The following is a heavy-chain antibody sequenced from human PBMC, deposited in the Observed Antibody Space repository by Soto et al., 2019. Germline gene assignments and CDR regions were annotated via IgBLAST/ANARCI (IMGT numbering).Heavy chain of an antibody. V-gene: IGHV3-7*01. CDR1: GFTFSSYW. CDR3: VRVYRYDQNDY. D-gene: IGHD3-16*02. Sequence: GGSLRLSCAASGFTFSSYWMSWVRQAPGKGLEWVANINSDGSGKYYVDSVEGRFTISRDNAKNSLYLEMNSLRVEDSAVYYCVRVYRYDQNDYWGQGAQVTVSS. CDR2: INSDGSGK. J-gene: IGHJ4*02.